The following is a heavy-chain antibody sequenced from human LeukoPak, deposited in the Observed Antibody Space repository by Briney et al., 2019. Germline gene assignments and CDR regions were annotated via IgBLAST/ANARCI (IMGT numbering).Heavy chain of an antibody. D-gene: IGHD3-10*01. V-gene: IGHV1-24*01. Sequence: ASVKVSCKVSGYTLTELSMHWVRQAPGKGLEWMGGFDPEDGETIYAQKFQGRVTMTEDTSTDTAYMELSSLRSEDTAVYYCATDNLSNYYGSGTAYWYYYGMDVWGQGTTVTVSS. CDR2: FDPEDGET. CDR1: GYTLTELS. J-gene: IGHJ6*02. CDR3: ATDNLSNYYGSGTAYWYYYGMDV.